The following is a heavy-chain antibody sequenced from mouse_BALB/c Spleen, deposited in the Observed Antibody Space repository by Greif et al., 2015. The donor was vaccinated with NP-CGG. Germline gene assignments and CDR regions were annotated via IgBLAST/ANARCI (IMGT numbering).Heavy chain of an antibody. Sequence: EVQLQQSGAELVKPGASVKLSCTASGFNIKDTYMHWVKQRPEQGLEWIGRIDPANGNTKYDPKFQGKATITADTPSNTAYLQLSSLTSEDTAVYYCANWDWYFDVWGAGTTVTVSS. J-gene: IGHJ1*01. D-gene: IGHD4-1*01. CDR2: IDPANGNT. V-gene: IGHV14-3*02. CDR1: GFNIKDTY. CDR3: ANWDWYFDV.